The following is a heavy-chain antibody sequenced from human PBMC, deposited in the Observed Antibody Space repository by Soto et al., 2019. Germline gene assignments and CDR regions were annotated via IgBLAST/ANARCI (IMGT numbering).Heavy chain of an antibody. Sequence: ASVKVSCKASGGTFSSYAISWVRQATGQGLEWMGWMNPNSGNTGYAQKFQGRVTMTRNTSISTAYMELSSLRSEDTAVYYCARTLYGDNVDYWGQGTLVTVSS. CDR2: MNPNSGNT. V-gene: IGHV1-8*02. J-gene: IGHJ4*02. CDR1: GGTFSSYA. D-gene: IGHD4-17*01. CDR3: ARTLYGDNVDY.